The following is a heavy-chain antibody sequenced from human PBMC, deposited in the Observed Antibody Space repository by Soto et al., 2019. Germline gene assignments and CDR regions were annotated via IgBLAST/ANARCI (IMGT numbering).Heavy chain of an antibody. J-gene: IGHJ6*02. CDR1: GFTFSDYY. Sequence: PGGSLRLSCAASGFTFSDYYMSWIRQAPGKGLEWVSYISSSSSYTNYADSVKGRFTISRDNAKNSLYLQMNSLRAEDTAVYYCARVRRAAAGTSGMDVWGQGTTVTVSS. CDR2: ISSSSSYT. V-gene: IGHV3-11*06. CDR3: ARVRRAAAGTSGMDV. D-gene: IGHD6-13*01.